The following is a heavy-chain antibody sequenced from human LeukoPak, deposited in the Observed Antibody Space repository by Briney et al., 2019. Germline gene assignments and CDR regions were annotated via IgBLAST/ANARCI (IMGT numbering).Heavy chain of an antibody. J-gene: IGHJ3*02. CDR1: GFSLSGNA. V-gene: IGHV3-23*01. CDR2: IGPDDAT. Sequence: GGSLRLSCAASGFSLSGNAVSWVRQAPGKRPEWVAGIGPDDATFYPASVRGRFTISRDTSLNTMYLQMNSLRAEDTALYYCAKGNLQLGQDACDIWGQGMVTVSS. CDR3: AKGNLQLGQDACDI. D-gene: IGHD5-18*01.